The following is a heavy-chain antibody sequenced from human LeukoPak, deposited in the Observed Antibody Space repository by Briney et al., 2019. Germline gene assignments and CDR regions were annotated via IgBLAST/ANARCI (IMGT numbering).Heavy chain of an antibody. J-gene: IGHJ4*02. CDR3: ARGLPVGDTDYFEY. Sequence: VSVKVSCKASGYTFTNYGISWVRQAPGQGLEWMGWISPYNGNTIHAQKLQGRVTMTTYTSTSTAFMELRSLRSDDTAVYYCARGLPVGDTDYFEYWGQGTLVTVSS. V-gene: IGHV1-18*01. CDR1: GYTFTNYG. D-gene: IGHD1-26*01. CDR2: ISPYNGNT.